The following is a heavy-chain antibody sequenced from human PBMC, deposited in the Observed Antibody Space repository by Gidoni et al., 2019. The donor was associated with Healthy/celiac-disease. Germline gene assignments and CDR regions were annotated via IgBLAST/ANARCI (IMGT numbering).Heavy chain of an antibody. J-gene: IGHJ3*02. CDR2: ISYDGSNK. CDR1: GFTFSSYA. D-gene: IGHD3-10*01. CDR3: ARDGPYYYGSGSSKKGAFDI. V-gene: IGHV3-30*14. Sequence: QVQLVESGGGVVQPGRSLRLSCAASGFTFSSYAMQWVRQAPGKGLEWVAVISYDGSNKYYADSVKGRFTISRDNSKNTLYLQMNSLRAEDTAVYYCARDGPYYYGSGSSKKGAFDIWGQGTMVTVSS.